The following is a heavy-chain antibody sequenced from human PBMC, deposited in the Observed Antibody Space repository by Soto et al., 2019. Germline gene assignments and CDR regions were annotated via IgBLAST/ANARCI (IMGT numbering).Heavy chain of an antibody. D-gene: IGHD3-10*01. V-gene: IGHV4-59*01. CDR1: GDSISYFY. CDR2: IYDSGST. J-gene: IGHJ6*02. Sequence: QVHLQESGPRLVKPSETLSLTCTISGDSISYFYWSWIRQPPGKGLERIGYIYDSGSTNYNPSLSGRVTISVDTSKTQFSLKLISGTAADTAVYYCARDGLVWFAEGTGTYGMDVGGQGTTVTVSS. CDR3: ARDGLVWFAEGTGTYGMDV.